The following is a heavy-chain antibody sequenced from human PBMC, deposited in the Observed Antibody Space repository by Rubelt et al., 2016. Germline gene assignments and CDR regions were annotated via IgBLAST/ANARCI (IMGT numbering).Heavy chain of an antibody. V-gene: IGHV4-34*01. Sequence: QVQLQQWGAGLLKPSETLSLTCAVYGGSFNNYYWFWIRQPPGKGLEWIGEVNHNGHTNYNPSLKSRLTISLETSKNQFSLKLSPVTAADTAVYYCAKELCSGGNCYLGYWGQGTRVTVSS. CDR2: VNHNGHT. J-gene: IGHJ4*02. CDR3: AKELCSGGNCYLGY. D-gene: IGHD2-15*01. CDR1: GGSFNNYY.